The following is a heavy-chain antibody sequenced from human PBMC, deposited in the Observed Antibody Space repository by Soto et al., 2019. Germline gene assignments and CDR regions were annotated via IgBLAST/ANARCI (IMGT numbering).Heavy chain of an antibody. CDR1: GFTFSSYG. CDR3: AYGALVRDYYYYSMDV. J-gene: IGHJ6*02. CDR2: ISYDGSNK. Sequence: PGGSLRLSCAASGFTFSSYGMHWVRQAPGKGLEWVAVISYDGSNKYYADSVKGRFTISRDNSKNTLYLQMNSLRAEDTAVYYCAYGALVRDYYYYSMDVWGQGTTVTVSS. D-gene: IGHD3-10*01. V-gene: IGHV3-30*03.